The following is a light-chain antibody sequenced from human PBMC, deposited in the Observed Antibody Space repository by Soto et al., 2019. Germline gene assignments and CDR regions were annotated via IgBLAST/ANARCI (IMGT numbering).Light chain of an antibody. J-gene: IGKJ5*01. CDR2: DAS. CDR3: QQFTSYPPIT. CDR1: QGISSA. V-gene: IGKV1-13*02. Sequence: AIQLTQSPSSLSASVGDRVTITCRASQGISSALAWYQQKPGKAPKLLIYDASNLESGVPSRFSGSGSGTDFTLTISSLQPEDFATYYCQQFTSYPPITFGQGTRLEIK.